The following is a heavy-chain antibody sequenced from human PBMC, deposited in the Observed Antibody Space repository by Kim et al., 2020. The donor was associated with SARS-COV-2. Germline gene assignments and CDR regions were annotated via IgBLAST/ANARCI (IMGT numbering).Heavy chain of an antibody. CDR1: GGSISSGGYY. CDR2: TYYGGTT. V-gene: IGHV4-31*03. Sequence: SETLSLTCTVSGGSISSGGYYWSWIRQHPGKGLEWIGYTYYGGTTYYNPSLKSRVTIPVDTSKNQFSLKLGSVTAADTAVYYCAREAYYDILTGYYINWFDPWGQGTLVTVSS. J-gene: IGHJ5*02. CDR3: AREAYYDILTGYYINWFDP. D-gene: IGHD3-9*01.